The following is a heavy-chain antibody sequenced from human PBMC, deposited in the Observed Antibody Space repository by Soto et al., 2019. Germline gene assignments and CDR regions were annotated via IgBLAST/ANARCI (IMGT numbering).Heavy chain of an antibody. CDR3: ARVLNGYSYGPGRGYYYYGMDV. CDR2: INPNSGGT. V-gene: IGHV1-2*04. J-gene: IGHJ6*02. Sequence: ASVKVSCKASGYTFTGYYMHCVVQSPLQGLEGMGCINPNSGGTNYAQRFQGWVTMTRDTSISTAYMELSRLRSDDTAVYYCARVLNGYSYGPGRGYYYYGMDVWGQGTTVTVSS. CDR1: GYTFTGYY. D-gene: IGHD5-18*01.